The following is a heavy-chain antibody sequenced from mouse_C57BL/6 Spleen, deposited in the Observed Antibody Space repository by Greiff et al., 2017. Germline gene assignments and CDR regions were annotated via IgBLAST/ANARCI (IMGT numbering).Heavy chain of an antibody. CDR1: GFTFSDYG. Sequence: EVKLMESGGGLVKPGGSLKLSCAASGFTFSDYGMHWVRQAPEQGLEWVAYISRGSSTIYYADTVKGRFTISRDNAKNTLYLQMTSLRSEDTAVYYCARGNSFAYWGQGTLVTVSA. J-gene: IGHJ3*01. CDR3: ARGNSFAY. CDR2: ISRGSSTI. V-gene: IGHV5-17*01.